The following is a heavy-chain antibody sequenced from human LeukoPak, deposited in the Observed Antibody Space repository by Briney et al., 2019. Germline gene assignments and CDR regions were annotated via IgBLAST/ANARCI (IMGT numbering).Heavy chain of an antibody. V-gene: IGHV3-23*01. CDR3: AKGSSGYFLDL. D-gene: IGHD3-22*01. Sequence: GGSLSLSCPASGFIFNNYGLVWVRQAPGKGLEWVSAISNDGGGTTYADFVKGRFTISRDNSKNTLFLQMNSLRAEDTALYYCAKGSSGYFLDLWGQGTLVTVSS. CDR2: ISNDGGGT. J-gene: IGHJ5*02. CDR1: GFIFNNYG.